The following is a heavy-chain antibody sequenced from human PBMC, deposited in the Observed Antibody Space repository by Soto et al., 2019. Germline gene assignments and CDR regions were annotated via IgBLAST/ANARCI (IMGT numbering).Heavy chain of an antibody. Sequence: GSGPTLVSPTQTLTLTCTFSGFSLSSIGMCVSWIRQPPGKALEWLALIDWDGDEYYSTSLETRLTISKDTSKNQVVLTMSNMDPVDTATYYCARSITRSGFFNWFDSWGQGTLVTVSS. J-gene: IGHJ5*01. CDR1: GFSLSSIGMC. CDR2: IDWDGDE. D-gene: IGHD3-3*01. CDR3: ARSITRSGFFNWFDS. V-gene: IGHV2-70*01.